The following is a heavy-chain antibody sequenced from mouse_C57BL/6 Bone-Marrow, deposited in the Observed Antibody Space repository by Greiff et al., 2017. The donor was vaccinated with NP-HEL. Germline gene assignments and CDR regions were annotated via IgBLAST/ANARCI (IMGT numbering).Heavy chain of an antibody. CDR1: GFTFSSYG. CDR2: ISSGGSYT. CDR3: ARHGAWFAY. Sequence: ECGGDLVKPGGSLKLSCAASGFTFSSYGMSWVRQTPDKRLEWVATISSGGSYTYYPDSVKGRFTISRDNAKNTLYLQMSSLKSEDTAMYYCARHGAWFAYWGQGTLVTVSA. J-gene: IGHJ3*01. V-gene: IGHV5-6*01.